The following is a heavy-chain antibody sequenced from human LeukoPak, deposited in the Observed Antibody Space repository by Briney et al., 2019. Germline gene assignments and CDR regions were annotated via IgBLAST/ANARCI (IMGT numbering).Heavy chain of an antibody. V-gene: IGHV3-30*18. J-gene: IGHJ4*02. Sequence: GGSLRLSCAASGFTFSSYGMHWVRQAPGKGLEWVAVISYDGSDKYYADSVKGRFSISRDKSKNTLYLQMNSLRAEDTAVYYCAKSAYRREPGTSHFDYWGQGTLVTVSS. CDR1: GFTFSSYG. CDR3: AKSAYRREPGTSHFDY. D-gene: IGHD2-2*01. CDR2: ISYDGSDK.